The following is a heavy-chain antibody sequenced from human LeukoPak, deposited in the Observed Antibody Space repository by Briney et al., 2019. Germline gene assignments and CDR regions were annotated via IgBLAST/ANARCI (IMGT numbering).Heavy chain of an antibody. Sequence: SVTVSCKASGGTFSSYTISWVRQAPGQGLEWMGRIIPILGIANYAQKFQGRDTITADKSTSTAYMGLSSLRSEDTAVYYCARTTTVTREYFQHWGQGTLVTVSS. CDR3: ARTTTVTREYFQH. V-gene: IGHV1-69*02. D-gene: IGHD4-11*01. CDR1: GGTFSSYT. J-gene: IGHJ1*01. CDR2: IIPILGIA.